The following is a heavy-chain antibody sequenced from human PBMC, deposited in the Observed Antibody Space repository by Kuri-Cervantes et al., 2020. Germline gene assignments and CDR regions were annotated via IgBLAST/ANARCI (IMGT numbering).Heavy chain of an antibody. J-gene: IGHJ3*02. CDR3: AADYGVVDDAFDI. D-gene: IGHD4-17*01. V-gene: IGHV4-38-2*01. Sequence: GSLRLSCVVYGDSISNNYYWGWIRQPPGKGLEWIGSIYYSGSTYYNPSLKSRVTISVDTSKNQFSLKLSSVTAADTAVYYCAADYGVVDDAFDIWGQGRMVTVSS. CDR1: GDSISNNYY. CDR2: IYYSGST.